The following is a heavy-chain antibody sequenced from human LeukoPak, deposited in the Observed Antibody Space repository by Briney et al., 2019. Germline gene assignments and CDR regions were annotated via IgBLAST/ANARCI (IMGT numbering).Heavy chain of an antibody. V-gene: IGHV3-33*01. CDR3: AREGASSSFGY. J-gene: IGHJ4*02. Sequence: GGSLRLSCAASGFTFSSYGMHWVRQAPGKGLEWVAVIWYDGSNKYYVDSVKGRFTISRDNSKNTLYLQMNSLRAEDTAVYYCAREGASSSFGYWGQGTLVTVSS. D-gene: IGHD6-13*01. CDR2: IWYDGSNK. CDR1: GFTFSSYG.